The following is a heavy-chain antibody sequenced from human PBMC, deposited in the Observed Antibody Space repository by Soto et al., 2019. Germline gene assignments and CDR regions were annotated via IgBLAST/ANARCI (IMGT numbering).Heavy chain of an antibody. CDR1: GYTFTGYF. CDR2: INPNSGVT. J-gene: IGHJ5*02. Sequence: ASVKVSCKASGYTFTGYFIHWVRQAPGEGLEWVGYINPNSGVTKYAPRFLGRVTITRDTSIRTAYMDLNNLRSDDTAVYFCARGAGTILAPLPWGPRTLVTVSS. CDR3: ARGAGTILAPLP. D-gene: IGHD2-2*01. V-gene: IGHV1-2*02.